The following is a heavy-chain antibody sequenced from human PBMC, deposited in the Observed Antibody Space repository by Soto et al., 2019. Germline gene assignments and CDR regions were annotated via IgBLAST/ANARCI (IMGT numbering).Heavy chain of an antibody. D-gene: IGHD1-26*01. J-gene: IGHJ4*02. CDR3: AASTSGIYSGFDY. V-gene: IGHV6-1*01. CDR2: TYYRSKWYN. CDR1: GDSVSSNSAA. Sequence: PSQTLSLTCAISGDSVSSNSAAWNWIRQSPSRGLEWLGRTYYRSKWYNDYAVSVKGRITINPDTPENQVSLQLNSVTPEDTAVYYCAASTSGIYSGFDYWGQGTLVTVSS.